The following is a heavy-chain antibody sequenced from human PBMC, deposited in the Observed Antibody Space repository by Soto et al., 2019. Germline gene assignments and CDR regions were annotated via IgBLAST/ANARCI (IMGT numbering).Heavy chain of an antibody. CDR1: GGTLNHYV. V-gene: IGHV1-69*06. D-gene: IGHD5-12*01. Sequence: QVQLVQSGAEVKKPGSSVKVSCTASGGTLNHYVITWVRQAPGQGLEWMGEIIPIVNTTKYAQKFQGRLTITADKSTSTANMEVSSLTSEDTAIYYCERTGRDGYNVLWDYWGQGTLVTVSS. CDR3: ERTGRDGYNVLWDY. CDR2: IIPIVNTT. J-gene: IGHJ4*02.